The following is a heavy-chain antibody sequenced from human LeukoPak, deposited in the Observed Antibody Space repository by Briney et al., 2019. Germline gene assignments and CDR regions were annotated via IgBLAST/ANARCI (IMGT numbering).Heavy chain of an antibody. CDR1: GFTFSDYY. J-gene: IGHJ5*02. CDR3: ASLTAQWLAFSQRTHRNFAWGFDP. D-gene: IGHD6-19*01. Sequence: PGGSLRLSCAASGFTFSDYYMSWIRQAPGKGLEWVSYISSSGSTIYYADSVKGRFTISRDNAKNSLYLQMNSLRAEDTAVYYCASLTAQWLAFSQRTHRNFAWGFDPWGQGTLVTVSS. V-gene: IGHV3-11*04. CDR2: ISSSGSTI.